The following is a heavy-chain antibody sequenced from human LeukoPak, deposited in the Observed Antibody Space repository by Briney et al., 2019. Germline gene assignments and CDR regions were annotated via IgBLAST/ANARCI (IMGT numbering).Heavy chain of an antibody. CDR1: GGSISSHY. V-gene: IGHV4-59*11. J-gene: IGHJ6*03. CDR2: IYYSGST. Sequence: SETLSLTCTVSGGSISSHYWSWIRQPPGKGLEWIGYIYYSGSTNYNPSLKSRVTISVDTSKNQFSLKLSSVTAADTAVYYCARVRENYYYYYMDVWGKGTTVTVSS. CDR3: ARVRENYYYYYMDV. D-gene: IGHD3-10*01.